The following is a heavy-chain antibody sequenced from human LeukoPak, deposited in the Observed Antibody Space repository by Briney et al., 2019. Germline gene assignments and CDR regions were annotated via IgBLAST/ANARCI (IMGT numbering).Heavy chain of an antibody. J-gene: IGHJ2*01. D-gene: IGHD3-16*02. CDR3: AKDPSLLRLGELSLLTAHWYFDL. Sequence: GGSLRLSCAASGFTFSSYAMHWVRQAPGKGLEWVAVISYDGSNKYYADSVKGRFTISRDNSKNTLYLQMNSLRAEDTAVYYCAKDPSLLRLGELSLLTAHWYFDLWGRGTLVTVSS. CDR1: GFTFSSYA. V-gene: IGHV3-30-3*01. CDR2: ISYDGSNK.